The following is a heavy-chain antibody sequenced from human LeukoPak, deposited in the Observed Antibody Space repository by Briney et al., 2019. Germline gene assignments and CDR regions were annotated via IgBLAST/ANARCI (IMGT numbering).Heavy chain of an antibody. CDR3: ARSLPMTTRKADQEFDY. D-gene: IGHD4-11*01. J-gene: IGHJ4*02. CDR1: GYTFTGYY. Sequence: GASVKVSCKASGYTFTGYYMHWVRQAPGQGLEWMGWINPNSGGTNYAQKFQGWVTMTRDTSISTAYMELSRLRSDDTAVYYCARSLPMTTRKADQEFDYWGQGTLVTVSS. CDR2: INPNSGGT. V-gene: IGHV1-2*04.